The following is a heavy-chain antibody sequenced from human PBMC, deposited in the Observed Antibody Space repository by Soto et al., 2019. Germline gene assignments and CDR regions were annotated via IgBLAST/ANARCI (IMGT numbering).Heavy chain of an antibody. J-gene: IGHJ4*02. Sequence: GGSLRLSCAASGFTFSSYSMNWVRQAPGKGLEWVSYISSSSGTIYYADSVKGRFTISRDNAKNSLYLQMNSLRAEDTAVYYCTGPLYFYDNSGSDYWGQGT. CDR1: GFTFSSYS. CDR3: TGPLYFYDNSGSDY. D-gene: IGHD3-22*01. V-gene: IGHV3-48*01. CDR2: ISSSSGTI.